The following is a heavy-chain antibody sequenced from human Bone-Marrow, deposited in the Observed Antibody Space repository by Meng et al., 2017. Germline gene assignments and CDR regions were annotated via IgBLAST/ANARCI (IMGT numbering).Heavy chain of an antibody. CDR3: ARGYCSTTNCNWFDP. Sequence: QVQLQESGSGLVKPSGTLSLTCTVSGGSISGSSWWTWVRQPPGKGLEWIGEIYHTGSTNYNPSLKSRVTISVDKSKNQFSLKLCSVTAADTAVYYCARGYCSTTNCNWFDPWGQGTLVTVSS. CDR1: GGSISGSSW. J-gene: IGHJ5*02. D-gene: IGHD2-2*01. CDR2: IYHTGST. V-gene: IGHV4-4*02.